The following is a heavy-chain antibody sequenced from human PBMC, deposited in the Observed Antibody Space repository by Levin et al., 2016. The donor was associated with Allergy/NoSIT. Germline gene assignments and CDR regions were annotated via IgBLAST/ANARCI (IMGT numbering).Heavy chain of an antibody. D-gene: IGHD3-9*01. Sequence: GGSLRLSCAASGFTFSSYSMNWVRQAPGKGLEWVSYISSSSRTIYYADSVKGRFTISRDNAKNSLDLQMNSLRDEDTAVYYCARDFDGKTGSVYYYYGMDVWGQGTTVTVSS. CDR1: GFTFSSYS. CDR2: ISSSSRTI. CDR3: ARDFDGKTGSVYYYYGMDV. V-gene: IGHV3-48*02. J-gene: IGHJ6*02.